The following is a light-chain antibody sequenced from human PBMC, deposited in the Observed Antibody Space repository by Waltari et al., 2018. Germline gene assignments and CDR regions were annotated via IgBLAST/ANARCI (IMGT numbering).Light chain of an antibody. CDR2: VVS. CDR3: SSFSTSFSYV. V-gene: IGLV2-14*01. J-gene: IGLJ1*01. Sequence: DKRHPDKAPKVLILVVSQRPSGVPSRVSGSRAGNTASLTISGLQVEDEADYYCSSFSTSFSYVFGTGTTVTVL.